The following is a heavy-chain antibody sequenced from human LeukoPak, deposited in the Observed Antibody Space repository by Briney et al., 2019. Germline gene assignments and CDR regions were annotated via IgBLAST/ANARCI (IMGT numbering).Heavy chain of an antibody. J-gene: IGHJ6*03. V-gene: IGHV4-4*02. CDR1: GGSISTSNW. CDR3: ARTTEGGYTYGYFYYYYMDV. D-gene: IGHD5-18*01. Sequence: SETLSLTCAVSGGSISTSNWWNWVRQPPGKGLEWIGEIYHSGSANYNPSLKSRVTISVDTSKNQFSLKLTSVTAADTAVYYCARTTEGGYTYGYFYYYYMDVWGKGTTVTISS. CDR2: IYHSGSA.